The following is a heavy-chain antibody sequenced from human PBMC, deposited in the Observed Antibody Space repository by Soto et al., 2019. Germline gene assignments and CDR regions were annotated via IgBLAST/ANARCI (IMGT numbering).Heavy chain of an antibody. CDR3: ARDELYDDNGLEE. J-gene: IGHJ4*02. CDR1: GFSFSSHG. V-gene: IGHV3-33*01. D-gene: IGHD4-17*01. CDR2: IGHNGVNS. Sequence: QLQLVESGGGVIQPGRSLRLSCAASGFSFSSHGMHWVRQAPGQGLEWVAVIGHNGVNSFYSDSVTGRFTISRDNSNNILYLQMHSLRVEDTALYYCARDELYDDNGLEEWGQGTRVTVTS.